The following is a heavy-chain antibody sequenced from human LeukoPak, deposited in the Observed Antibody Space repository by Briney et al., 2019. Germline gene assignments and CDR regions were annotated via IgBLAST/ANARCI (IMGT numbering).Heavy chain of an antibody. V-gene: IGHV1-8*01. J-gene: IGHJ5*02. Sequence: VASVKVSCKASGYTFTSYDINWVRQATGQGLEWMGWMNPNSGNAGYAQKFQGRVTMTRNSSISTAYMELSSLRSEDTAVYYCARDLGLWELLRWFDPWGQGTLVIVSS. D-gene: IGHD1-26*01. CDR1: GYTFTSYD. CDR3: ARDLGLWELLRWFDP. CDR2: MNPNSGNA.